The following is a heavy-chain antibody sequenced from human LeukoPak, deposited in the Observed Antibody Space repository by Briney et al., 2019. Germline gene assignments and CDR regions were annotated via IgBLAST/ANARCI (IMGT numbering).Heavy chain of an antibody. CDR3: ARGSQGYDSSGYHWFDY. V-gene: IGHV4-4*07. Sequence: PSETLSLTCTVSGGSISSYYWSWIRQPAGKGLEGIGRIYTSGSTNYNPSLKSRVTMSVDTSKNQFSLKLSSVTAADTAVYYCARGSQGYDSSGYHWFDYWGQGTLVTVSS. D-gene: IGHD3-22*01. CDR2: IYTSGST. CDR1: GGSISSYY. J-gene: IGHJ4*02.